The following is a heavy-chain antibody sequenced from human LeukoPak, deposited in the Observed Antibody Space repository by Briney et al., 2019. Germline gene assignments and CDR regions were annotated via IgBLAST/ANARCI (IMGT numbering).Heavy chain of an antibody. D-gene: IGHD2-21*02. CDR2: IYYSGST. Sequence: SETPSLTCTVSGGSISSSSYYWGWIRQPPGKGLEWIGSIYYSGSTCYNPSLKSRVTISVDTSKNQFSLKLSSVTAAGTAVYYCAREDIVVVTAIHYWSQGTLVTVSS. J-gene: IGHJ4*02. V-gene: IGHV4-39*07. CDR1: GGSISSSSYY. CDR3: AREDIVVVTAIHY.